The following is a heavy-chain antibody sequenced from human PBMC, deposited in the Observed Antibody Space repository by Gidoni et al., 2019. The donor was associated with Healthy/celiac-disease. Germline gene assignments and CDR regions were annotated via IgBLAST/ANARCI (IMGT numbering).Heavy chain of an antibody. D-gene: IGHD1-26*01. CDR2: INHSGST. V-gene: IGHV4-34*01. J-gene: IGHJ5*02. CDR3: ARVSGSYSAAIDP. Sequence: QVQLQQWGAGLLKPSETLSLTCAVYGGSFSGYYWSWIRQPPGKGLEWIGEINHSGSTNYNPSRKSRVTISVDTSKNQFSLKLSSVTAADTAVYYCARVSGSYSAAIDPWGQGTLVTVSS. CDR1: GGSFSGYY.